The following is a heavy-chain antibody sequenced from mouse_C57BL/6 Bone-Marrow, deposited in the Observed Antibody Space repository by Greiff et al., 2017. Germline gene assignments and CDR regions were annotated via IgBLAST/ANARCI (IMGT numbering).Heavy chain of an antibody. D-gene: IGHD1-1*01. J-gene: IGHJ4*01. Sequence: QVHVKQPGAELVKPGASVKVSCKASGYTFTSYWMHWVKQRPGQGLEWIGRIHPSDSDTNYNQKFKGKATLTVDKSSSTAYMQLSSRTSEDSAVYYCAIPALTTVVATDAMDYWGQGTSVTVSS. CDR3: AIPALTTVVATDAMDY. CDR1: GYTFTSYW. CDR2: IHPSDSDT. V-gene: IGHV1-74*01.